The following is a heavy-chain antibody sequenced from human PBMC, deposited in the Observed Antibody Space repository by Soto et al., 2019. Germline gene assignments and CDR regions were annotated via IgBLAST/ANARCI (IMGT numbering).Heavy chain of an antibody. V-gene: IGHV1-2*02. CDR1: GYTITGHY. Sequence: GASVKVSCKASGYTITGHYIHWVRQAPEQGPEWMGEIGPESGATRYAQRFQGRVTMTRDMSITTVYMELNNLRPDDTAVYYCGRGRSGQIVVFHWGQGTPVTVSS. J-gene: IGHJ4*02. CDR3: GRGRSGQIVVFH. CDR2: IGPESGAT. D-gene: IGHD5-12*01.